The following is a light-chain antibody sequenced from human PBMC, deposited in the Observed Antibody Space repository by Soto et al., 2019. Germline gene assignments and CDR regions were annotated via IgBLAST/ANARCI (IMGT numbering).Light chain of an antibody. CDR2: GNN. Sequence: QSVLTQPPSVSGAPGQRVTISCTGSSSDIGAGYDVHWYQQLPGTAPKLLIYGNNNRPSGVPDRFSGSKSGTSASLAITGLQAEAEADYYCQSYDTSLTGSYVFGNGTKVTVL. V-gene: IGLV1-40*01. J-gene: IGLJ1*01. CDR3: QSYDTSLTGSYV. CDR1: SSDIGAGYD.